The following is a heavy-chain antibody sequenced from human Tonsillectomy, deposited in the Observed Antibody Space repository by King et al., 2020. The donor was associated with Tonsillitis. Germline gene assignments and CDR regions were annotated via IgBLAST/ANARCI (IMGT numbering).Heavy chain of an antibody. D-gene: IGHD4-17*01. CDR1: GFSFSSYG. V-gene: IGHV3-30*18. CDR3: AKGEFGDYSGTLDP. CDR2: ISKDGNIK. J-gene: IGHJ5*02. Sequence: VQLVESGGGVVQPGRSLRLSCAASGFSFSSYGMHWVRQAPGKGLEWVAVISKDGNIKYSADSVKGRFTISRDNSKNTLYLQVNSLRAEDTGLYYCAKGEFGDYSGTLDPWGQGTLVTVSS.